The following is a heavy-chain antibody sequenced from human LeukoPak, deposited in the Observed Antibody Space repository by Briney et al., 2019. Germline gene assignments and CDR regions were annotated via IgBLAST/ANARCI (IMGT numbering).Heavy chain of an antibody. CDR3: ARDSSYYDFWSGYFHDYYYYGMDV. CDR1: GGSISSYY. V-gene: IGHV4-4*07. Sequence: SETLSLTCTVSGGSISSYYWSWIRQPAGKGLEWIGRIYTSGSTNYNPSLKSRVTMSVDTSKNQFSLKLSPVTAADTAVYYCARDSSYYDFWSGYFHDYYYYGMDVWGQGTTVTVSS. D-gene: IGHD3-3*01. J-gene: IGHJ6*02. CDR2: IYTSGST.